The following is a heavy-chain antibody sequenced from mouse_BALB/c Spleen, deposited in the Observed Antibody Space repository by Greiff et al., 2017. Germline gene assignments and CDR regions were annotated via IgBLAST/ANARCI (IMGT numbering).Heavy chain of an antibody. CDR1: GFNIKDTY. V-gene: IGHV14-3*02. J-gene: IGHJ1*01. D-gene: IGHD1-1*01. CDR3: ARDTTVVYWYFDV. CDR2: IDPENGNT. Sequence: VQLQQSGAELVKPGASVKLSCTASGFNIKDTYMHWVKQRPEQGLEWIGWIDPENGNTIYDPKFQGKASITADTSSNTAYLQLSSLTSEDTAVYYCARDTTVVYWYFDVWGAGTTVTVSS.